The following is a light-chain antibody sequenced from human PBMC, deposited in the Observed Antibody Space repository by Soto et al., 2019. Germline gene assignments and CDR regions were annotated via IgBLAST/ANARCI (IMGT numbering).Light chain of an antibody. CDR2: END. Sequence: QSVLTQPPSVSAAPGQTVTISCSGTSSNIGSDYVSWYQKVPGTAPKLLIYENDKRPSGISDRFSGSKSGTSATLGITGLQTGDEGDYYCATWDTSLSGFWVFGGGTKVTVL. V-gene: IGLV1-51*01. CDR3: ATWDTSLSGFWV. CDR1: SSNIGSDY. J-gene: IGLJ3*02.